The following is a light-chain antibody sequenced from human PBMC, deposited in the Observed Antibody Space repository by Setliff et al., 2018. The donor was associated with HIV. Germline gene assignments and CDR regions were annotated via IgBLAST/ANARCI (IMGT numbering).Light chain of an antibody. CDR2: EVS. CDR1: NSDVGAYNY. Sequence: QSALAQPASVSGSPGQSITISCTGTNSDVGAYNYVSWYQQHPGKAPKLVIYEVSNRPSGVSNRCSGSKSGNTASLTISGLQAEDEADYYCSAYSTLFIYIFGTGTKVTVL. CDR3: SAYSTLFIYI. V-gene: IGLV2-14*01. J-gene: IGLJ1*01.